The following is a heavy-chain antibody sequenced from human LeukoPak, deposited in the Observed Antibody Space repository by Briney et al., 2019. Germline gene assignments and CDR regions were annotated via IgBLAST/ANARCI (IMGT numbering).Heavy chain of an antibody. D-gene: IGHD3-3*02. CDR1: GFMFKSYA. J-gene: IGHJ4*02. V-gene: IGHV3-23*01. CDR3: AKDIFSSVGTPDY. Sequence: GGSLRLSCAASGFMFKSYAMSWVRQAPGKGLEWLSGITGRGDDTKYADSVKGRFIISRDNSKNTVHLHLNGLTVEDAAVYYCAKDIFSSVGTPDYCGQGTRVTVSS. CDR2: ITGRGDDT.